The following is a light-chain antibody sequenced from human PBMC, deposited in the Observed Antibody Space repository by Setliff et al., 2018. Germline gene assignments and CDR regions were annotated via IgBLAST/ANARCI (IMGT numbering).Light chain of an antibody. CDR2: SNN. CDR3: CSYTGFSYV. CDR1: SSNIGTNT. Sequence: QSVLTQPPSASGTPGQRVTISCSGGSSNIGTNTVNWYQQLPGTAPKLLMHSNNQRPSGVPDRFSGSKSGTSASLAISGLQSEDEADYYCCSYTGFSYVFGSGTKVTVL. J-gene: IGLJ1*01. V-gene: IGLV1-44*01.